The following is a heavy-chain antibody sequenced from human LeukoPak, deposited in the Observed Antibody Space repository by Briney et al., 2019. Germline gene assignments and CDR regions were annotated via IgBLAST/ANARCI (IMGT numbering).Heavy chain of an antibody. CDR3: ARDLQFTMVRGDTAFDY. CDR2: ISYDGSNK. J-gene: IGHJ4*02. CDR1: GFTFSSYA. Sequence: GGSLRLSCAASGFTFSSYAMHWVRQAPGKGLEWVAVISYDGSNKYYADSVKGRFTISRDNSKNTLYLQMNSLRAEDTAVYYCARDLQFTMVRGDTAFDYWGQGTLVTVSS. D-gene: IGHD3-10*01. V-gene: IGHV3-30-3*01.